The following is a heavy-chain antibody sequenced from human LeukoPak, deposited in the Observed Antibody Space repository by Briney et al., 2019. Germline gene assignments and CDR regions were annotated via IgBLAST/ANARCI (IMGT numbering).Heavy chain of an antibody. CDR3: ARGRAYDYVSSPPGAFADY. J-gene: IGHJ4*02. Sequence: SETLPLTCTVSGVSISSGGYYWSWIRQHPGKGLEWTGHINYSGNTYYSPSLQSRGTISLDRSKNQFSLKLSSVTAADTAVYYCARGRAYDYVSSPPGAFADYWGQGALVTVTS. V-gene: IGHV4-31*03. CDR2: INYSGNT. CDR1: GVSISSGGYY. D-gene: IGHD3-22*01.